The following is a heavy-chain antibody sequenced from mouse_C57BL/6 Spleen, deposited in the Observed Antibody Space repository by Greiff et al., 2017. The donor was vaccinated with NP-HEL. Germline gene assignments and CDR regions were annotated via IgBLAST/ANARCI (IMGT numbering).Heavy chain of an antibody. CDR1: GYAFTRSC. V-gene: IGHV1-82*01. J-gene: IGHJ3*01. D-gene: IGHD3-2*02. CDR3: ARKEAQAGAY. Sequence: QVQLQQSGPELVNPGASVKISCKASGYAFTRSCMPLGKQMHPPRLSFIFLIYPRDGDTNYNGKFKGKATLTADKSSSTAYMQLSSLTSEDSAVYFCARKEAQAGAYWGQGTLVTVSA. CDR2: IYPRDGDT.